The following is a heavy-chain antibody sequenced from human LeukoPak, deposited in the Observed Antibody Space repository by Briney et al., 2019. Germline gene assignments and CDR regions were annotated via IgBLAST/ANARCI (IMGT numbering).Heavy chain of an antibody. CDR3: ARDQDGGKYYYESSGYSH. Sequence: PGESLRLSCAASGFTFSSDGLNWVRQAPGRGLEWVSTISSGGHIYYEDSVKGRFTISRDNAKNSLYLQMNSLRAEDTAVYYCARDQDGGKYYYESSGYSHWGQGILVTVSS. J-gene: IGHJ4*02. V-gene: IGHV3-21*01. D-gene: IGHD3-22*01. CDR1: GFTFSSDG. CDR2: ISSGGHI.